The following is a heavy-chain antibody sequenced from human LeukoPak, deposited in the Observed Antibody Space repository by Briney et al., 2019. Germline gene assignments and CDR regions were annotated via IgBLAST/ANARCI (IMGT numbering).Heavy chain of an antibody. V-gene: IGHV4-31*03. CDR2: IFYSGSA. CDR3: ARGSTLIRGFDY. J-gene: IGHJ4*02. Sequence: KTSETLSLTCTVSGGSISSGDYHWNWIRQHPEKSLEWIGYIFYSGSAYYNPSLKSRVTISVDTSKNQFSLKLSSVTAADTAVYYCARGSTLIRGFDYWGQGTLVTVSS. CDR1: GGSISSGDYH. D-gene: IGHD3-10*01.